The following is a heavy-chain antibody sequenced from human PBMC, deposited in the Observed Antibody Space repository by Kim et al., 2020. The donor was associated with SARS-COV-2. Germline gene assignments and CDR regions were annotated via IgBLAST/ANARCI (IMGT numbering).Heavy chain of an antibody. D-gene: IGHD6-13*01. CDR3: ARDGGPNSSWSPYFSAISPYWGYGMDV. J-gene: IGHJ6*02. Sequence: ASVKVSCKASGYTFTSYAMNWVRQAPGQGLEWMGWINTNTGNPTYAQGFTGRFVYSLDTSVSTAYLQISSLKAEDTAVYYCARDGGPNSSWSPYFSAISPYWGYGMDVWGQGTTVTVSS. CDR2: INTNTGNP. CDR1: GYTFTSYA. V-gene: IGHV7-4-1*02.